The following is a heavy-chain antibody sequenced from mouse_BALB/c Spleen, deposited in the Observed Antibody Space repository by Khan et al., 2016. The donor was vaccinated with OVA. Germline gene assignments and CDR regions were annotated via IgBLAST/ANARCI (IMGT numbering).Heavy chain of an antibody. CDR1: GYTFTAYD. Sequence: QVQLQQSGPELVKPGASVKISCKASGYTFTAYDINWVKQRPGQGLEWIGWIYPGDGSTQYNEDFKGKATLTADRSSNTAYMQLSSLTSENSAVYFCAREGLWGVAMDYWGQGTSVSVSS. CDR2: IYPGDGST. V-gene: IGHV1S56*01. CDR3: AREGLWGVAMDY. D-gene: IGHD1-1*02. J-gene: IGHJ4*01.